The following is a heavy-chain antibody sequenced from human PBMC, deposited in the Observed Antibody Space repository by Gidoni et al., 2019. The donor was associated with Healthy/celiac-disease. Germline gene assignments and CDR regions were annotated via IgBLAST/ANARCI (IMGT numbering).Heavy chain of an antibody. D-gene: IGHD3-10*01. V-gene: IGHV3-23*01. J-gene: IGHJ6*02. Sequence: EVQLLESGGGLIQPGGSLRLLCVASGFTFSSFAMSWVRQAPGKGLEWFSGTSGSNHNTNYADSVKGRFTISRDNSKNTLYLQMNSLRAEDTAVYYCAKRPYGDYGMDVWGQGTTVTVSS. CDR1: GFTFSSFA. CDR2: TSGSNHNT. CDR3: AKRPYGDYGMDV.